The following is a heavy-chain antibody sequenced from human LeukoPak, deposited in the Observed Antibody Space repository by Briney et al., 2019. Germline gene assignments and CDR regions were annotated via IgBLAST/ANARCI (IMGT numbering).Heavy chain of an antibody. D-gene: IGHD1-26*01. CDR2: FDPEDGET. Sequence: ASVKVSCKASGGTFSSYAISWVRQAPGKGLEWMGGFDPEDGETIYAQKFQGRVTMTEDTSTDTAYMELSSLRSEDTAVYYCATYRSGSYLAAGHFDYWGQGTLVTVSS. CDR1: GGTFSSYA. CDR3: ATYRSGSYLAAGHFDY. J-gene: IGHJ4*02. V-gene: IGHV1-24*01.